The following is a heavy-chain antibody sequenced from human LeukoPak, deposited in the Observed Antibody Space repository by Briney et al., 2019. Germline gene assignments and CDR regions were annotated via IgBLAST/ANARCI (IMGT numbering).Heavy chain of an antibody. V-gene: IGHV4-34*01. J-gene: IGHJ3*02. CDR1: GGSFSGYY. D-gene: IGHD2-2*01. CDR3: ARGFLLRSSTSQVAFDI. Sequence: SETLSLTCAVYGGSFSGYYWSWIRQPPGKGLEWIGEINHGGSTNYNPSLKSRVTISVDTSKNQFSLKLSSVTAADTAVYYCARGFLLRSSTSQVAFDIWGQGTMVTVSS. CDR2: INHGGST.